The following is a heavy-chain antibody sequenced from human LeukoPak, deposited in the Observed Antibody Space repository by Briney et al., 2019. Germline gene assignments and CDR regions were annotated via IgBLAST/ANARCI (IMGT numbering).Heavy chain of an antibody. D-gene: IGHD2-15*01. Sequence: PGGSLRLSCAASGFTISGYWMHWVRQAPGKGLEWVANMNHDGTKKYNAGSVKGRFTISRDNTKDLLYLQMNSLTAEDTGVYYCARGAPEYCRGDSCYDFDSWGQGTLVPLS. CDR1: GFTISGYW. V-gene: IGHV3-7*01. J-gene: IGHJ4*02. CDR3: ARGAPEYCRGDSCYDFDS. CDR2: MNHDGTKK.